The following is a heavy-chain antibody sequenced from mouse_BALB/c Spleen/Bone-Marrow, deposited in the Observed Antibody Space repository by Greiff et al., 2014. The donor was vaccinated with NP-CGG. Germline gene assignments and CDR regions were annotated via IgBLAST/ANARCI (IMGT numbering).Heavy chain of an antibody. D-gene: IGHD2-10*01. CDR2: IYPGNRDT. CDR3: TLAYFGQGDWFFDV. Sequence: VQLKQSGTVLARPGASVKMSCKASDYTFTSYRMHWLKQRPGQGLEWIGAIYPGNRDTSYNQKFKGKAELTAVTSSSTAYMDLSSLTNEDSAVYYCTLAYFGQGDWFFDVWGAGTTVTVSS. V-gene: IGHV1-5*01. J-gene: IGHJ1*01. CDR1: DYTFTSYR.